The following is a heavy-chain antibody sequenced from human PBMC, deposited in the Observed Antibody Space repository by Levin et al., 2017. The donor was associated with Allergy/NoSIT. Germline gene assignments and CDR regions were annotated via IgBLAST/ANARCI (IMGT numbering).Heavy chain of an antibody. D-gene: IGHD3-3*01. CDR3: ARAGGFNERDFFDY. CDR2: IWYDGVNK. CDR1: GFTLTSYG. J-gene: IGHJ4*02. Sequence: GGSLRLSCAASGFTLTSYGIHWVRQSPGKGLEWVAVIWYDGVNKYYADSVQGRFTMSRDTSKNTVYLQMDSLRGEDTAVYYCARAGGFNERDFFDYWGQGTLVTVPS. V-gene: IGHV3-33*01.